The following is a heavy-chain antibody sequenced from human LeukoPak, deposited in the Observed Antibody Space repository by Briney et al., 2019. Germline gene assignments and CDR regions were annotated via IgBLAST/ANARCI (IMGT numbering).Heavy chain of an antibody. CDR1: GFTVSSNY. CDR3: ATSGVGATNFDY. V-gene: IGHV3-53*01. D-gene: IGHD1-26*01. J-gene: IGHJ4*02. Sequence: PGGSLRLSCAASGFTVSSNYMSWVRQAPGKGLEWVSVIYGGGSTYYADSVKGRFTISRDNSKNTLYLQMNSLRAEDTAVYYCATSGVGATNFDYWGQGTLVTVSS. CDR2: IYGGGST.